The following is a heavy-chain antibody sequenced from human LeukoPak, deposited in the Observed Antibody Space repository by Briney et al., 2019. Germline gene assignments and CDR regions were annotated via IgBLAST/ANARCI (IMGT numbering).Heavy chain of an antibody. D-gene: IGHD1-26*01. CDR3: ARGVAGATSGYYYGMDV. J-gene: IGHJ6*02. CDR2: ISYDGSNK. CDR1: GFTFSSYA. Sequence: PGGSLRLSCAASGFTFSSYAMHWVRQAPGKGLEWVAVISYDGSNKYYADSVKGRFTISRDNSKNTLNLQMNSQRAEDTAVYYCARGVAGATSGYYYGMDVWGQGTTVTVSS. V-gene: IGHV3-30-3*01.